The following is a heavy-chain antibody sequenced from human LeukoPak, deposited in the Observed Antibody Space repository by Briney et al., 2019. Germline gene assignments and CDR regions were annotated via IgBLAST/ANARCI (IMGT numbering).Heavy chain of an antibody. J-gene: IGHJ3*02. CDR2: INPNGGST. CDR1: GYTFTSYY. V-gene: IGHV1-46*01. D-gene: IGHD2-21*02. Sequence: GASAKVSCKASGYTFTSYYMHWVRQAPGQGLEWMGIINPNGGSTSYAQKFQGRVTMTRDTSTSTVYMELSSLRSEDTAVYYCARELAYCGGDCYSGTNDAFDIWGQGTMVTVSS. CDR3: ARELAYCGGDCYSGTNDAFDI.